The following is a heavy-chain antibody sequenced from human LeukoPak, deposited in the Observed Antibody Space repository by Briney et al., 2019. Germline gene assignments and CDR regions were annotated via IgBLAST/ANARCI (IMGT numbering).Heavy chain of an antibody. CDR1: GFTFSSYA. V-gene: IGHV3-21*01. D-gene: IGHD1-1*01. J-gene: IGHJ4*02. CDR3: VSDAGNYWRYFDY. Sequence: GGSLRLSCAASGFTFSSYAMSWVRQSPGKGLEWVSTISSGSTYTFYADSVTGRFTISRDDAKNSLSLQMNSLTAEDTAVYYCVSDAGNYWRYFDYWGQGALVTVSS. CDR2: ISSGSTYT.